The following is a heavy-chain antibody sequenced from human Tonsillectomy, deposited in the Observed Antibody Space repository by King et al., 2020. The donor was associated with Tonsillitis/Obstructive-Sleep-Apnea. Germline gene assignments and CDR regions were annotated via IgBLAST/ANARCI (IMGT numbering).Heavy chain of an antibody. Sequence: VQLVESGGGLVQPGGSLRLSCAASGFTFSSYWMGWVRQAPGKGLEWVANIKQDGSEYYYVDSVKGRCTSSRDNAKNSLYLQMNSLRAEDTAVYYCARVLSWGWFDPWGQGILVTVSS. D-gene: IGHD7-27*01. V-gene: IGHV3-7*04. CDR1: GFTFSSYW. CDR2: IKQDGSEY. CDR3: ARVLSWGWFDP. J-gene: IGHJ5*02.